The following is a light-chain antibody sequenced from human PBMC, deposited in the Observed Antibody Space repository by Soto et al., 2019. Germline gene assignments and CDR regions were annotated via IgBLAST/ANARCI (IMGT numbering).Light chain of an antibody. V-gene: IGLV1-44*01. CDR1: SSNLAGYT. Sequence: QSVLTQPTSASGTHGETVTISCSGTSSNLAGYTVNWYHHVPGAAPKVLIYSNNQRPSGVPDRISGSKSGTSASLAISGLQSEDEGDYYCAAWDDSLNGVVFGGGTKLTVL. CDR3: AAWDDSLNGVV. J-gene: IGLJ2*01. CDR2: SNN.